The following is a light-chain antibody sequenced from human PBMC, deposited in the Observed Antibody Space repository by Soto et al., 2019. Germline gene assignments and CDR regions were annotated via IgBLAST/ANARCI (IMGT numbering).Light chain of an antibody. J-gene: IGLJ1*01. V-gene: IGLV2-8*01. CDR2: EVS. Sequence: QSVLTQPPSASGSPGQSVTLSCTGTSSDVGRYNYISWYQQRPGKAPNLIIYEVSKRPSGVPDRLSGFKYGNTASLTVSGLQAEDEADYYSISYAGNSRYVFGTGTKVTLL. CDR3: ISYAGNSRYV. CDR1: SSDVGRYNY.